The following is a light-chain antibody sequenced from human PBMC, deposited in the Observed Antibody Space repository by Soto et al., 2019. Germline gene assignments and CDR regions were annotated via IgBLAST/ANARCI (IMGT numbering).Light chain of an antibody. J-gene: IGKJ1*01. CDR1: QNTASY. V-gene: IGKV1-39*01. Sequence: DIQMTQSPSSLSASVGDRVTITCRASQNTASYLNWYQQKPGKAPRLLIYAASSLQSGVSSRFRGGGSGRDFTLTITSLQPEDFATYFCQQSYSSPWTFGQGTKVEIK. CDR2: AAS. CDR3: QQSYSSPWT.